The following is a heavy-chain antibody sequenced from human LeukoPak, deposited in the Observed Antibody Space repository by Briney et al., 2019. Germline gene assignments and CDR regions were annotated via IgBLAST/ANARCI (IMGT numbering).Heavy chain of an antibody. CDR2: INDIGNT. CDR1: GGSFSGYY. J-gene: IGHJ6*03. Sequence: SETLSLTCAVYGGSFSGYYWSWIRQPPGKGLEWIGEINDIGNTNYDPSLRSRVTISVDTSKNQFSLSLTSATAADTAVYFCARLGNVGYYNYQYMDIWGNGTTVTVSS. CDR3: ARLGNVGYYNYQYMDI. D-gene: IGHD3-16*01. V-gene: IGHV4-34*01.